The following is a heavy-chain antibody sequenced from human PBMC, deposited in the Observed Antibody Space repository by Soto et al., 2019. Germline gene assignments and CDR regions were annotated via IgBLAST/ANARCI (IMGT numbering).Heavy chain of an antibody. D-gene: IGHD3-10*01. Sequence: GGSLRLSCADSGFTFSSYAMSWVRQAPRKGLEWVSAISGSGGSTYYADSVKGRFTISRDNSKNTLYLQMNSLRAEDTAVYYCAKDRRPSPDITMVRGVIVDYWGQGTLVTVSS. CDR3: AKDRRPSPDITMVRGVIVDY. J-gene: IGHJ4*02. CDR1: GFTFSSYA. CDR2: ISGSGGST. V-gene: IGHV3-23*01.